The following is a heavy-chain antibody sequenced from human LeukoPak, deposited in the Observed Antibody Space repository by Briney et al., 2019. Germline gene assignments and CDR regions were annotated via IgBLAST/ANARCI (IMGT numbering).Heavy chain of an antibody. J-gene: IGHJ6*02. V-gene: IGHV4-39*01. CDR3: TRRGSGNGGTYAGMDV. CDR2: LLYNGNT. D-gene: IGHD1-26*01. CDR1: GGSISSDVHY. Sequence: SETLSLTCTVAGGSISSDVHYWDWIRQAPGKGLEWIGSLLYNGNTWYNPSLESRVTISVDTSENQFSLRLTSVNAADTALYFCTRRGSGNGGTYAGMDVWGPGNSVTVSS.